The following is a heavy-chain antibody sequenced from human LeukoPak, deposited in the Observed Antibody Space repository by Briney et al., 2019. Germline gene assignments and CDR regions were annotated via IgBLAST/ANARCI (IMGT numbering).Heavy chain of an antibody. J-gene: IGHJ6*02. CDR1: GYTFTGYY. Sequence: ASVKVSCKASGYTFTGYYLHWVRQAPGQGLEWMGWINPNSGGTNYAQKFQGRVTMTRDTSTSSLYMELSSLRSEDTAVYYCARGAPLFLESLSLDYGMDVWGQGTTVTVSS. V-gene: IGHV1-2*02. CDR3: ARGAPLFLESLSLDYGMDV. D-gene: IGHD3-3*01. CDR2: INPNSGGT.